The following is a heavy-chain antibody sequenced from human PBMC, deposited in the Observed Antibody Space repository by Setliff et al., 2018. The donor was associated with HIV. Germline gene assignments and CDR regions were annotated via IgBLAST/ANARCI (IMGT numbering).Heavy chain of an antibody. CDR2: INYSGST. CDR3: ATFDYYDSSGFYYGGGH. Sequence: SETLSLTCAVSGYSISSGYYWGWIRQPPGKGLEWIGTINYSGSTYYSPSFRSRVTISVDTSKNQFSLKLNSVTAADTAVYYCATFDYYDSSGFYYGGGHWGQGTLVTVSS. D-gene: IGHD3-22*01. CDR1: GYSISSGYY. J-gene: IGHJ4*02. V-gene: IGHV4-38-2*01.